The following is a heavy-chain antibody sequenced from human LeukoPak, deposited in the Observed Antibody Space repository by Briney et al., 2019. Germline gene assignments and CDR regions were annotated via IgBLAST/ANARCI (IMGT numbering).Heavy chain of an antibody. CDR1: GYRFTSYW. Sequence: GASLRFSSQGSGYRFTSYWISWGRQMPGKGLEWMGRIDPSDSYTNYSPSFQGHVTISADKSISTAYLQWSSLKASDTAMYYCARRALPPAYCGGDCFDAFDIWGQGTMVTVCS. CDR3: ARRALPPAYCGGDCFDAFDI. D-gene: IGHD2-21*02. J-gene: IGHJ3*02. CDR2: IDPSDSYT. V-gene: IGHV5-10-1*01.